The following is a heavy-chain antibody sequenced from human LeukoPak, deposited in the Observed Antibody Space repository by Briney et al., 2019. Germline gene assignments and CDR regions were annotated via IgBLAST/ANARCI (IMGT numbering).Heavy chain of an antibody. CDR3: ARATVTTALLDY. CDR1: GGSISSGSYY. D-gene: IGHD4-17*01. J-gene: IGHJ4*02. CDR2: IYTSGST. Sequence: SENLSLTCTVSGGSISSGSYYWSWIRQPAGKGLEWIGRIYTSGSTNYNPSLKSRVTISVDTSKNQFSLKLSSVTAADTAVYYCARATVTTALLDYWGQGTLVTVSS. V-gene: IGHV4-61*02.